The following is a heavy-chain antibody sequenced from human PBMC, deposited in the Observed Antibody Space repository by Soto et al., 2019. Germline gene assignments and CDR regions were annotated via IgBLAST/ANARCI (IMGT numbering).Heavy chain of an antibody. D-gene: IGHD6-13*01. CDR3: ARGLGSSFDY. V-gene: IGHV4-34*01. Sequence: QVQLQQWGAGLLKPSETLSLTCAVYGGSFSGYYWSWIRQPPGKGLEWIGEINHSGSTNYNPSLKSRVTISVDTSKNQFSLKLSSVTAADTAVYYCARGLGSSFDYWGQGTLVTVSS. J-gene: IGHJ4*02. CDR1: GGSFSGYY. CDR2: INHSGST.